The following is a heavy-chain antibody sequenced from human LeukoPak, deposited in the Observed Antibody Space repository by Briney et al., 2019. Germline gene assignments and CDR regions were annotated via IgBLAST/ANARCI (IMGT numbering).Heavy chain of an antibody. Sequence: SETLSLTCAVYGGSFSGYYWSWIRQPPGKGLEWIGEINHSGSTNYNPSLKSRVTISVDRSKNQFSLKLSSVTAADTAVYYCARLSRDGYNSPYYFGYWGQGTLVTVSS. CDR1: GGSFSGYY. D-gene: IGHD5-24*01. CDR2: INHSGST. CDR3: ARLSRDGYNSPYYFGY. J-gene: IGHJ4*02. V-gene: IGHV4-34*01.